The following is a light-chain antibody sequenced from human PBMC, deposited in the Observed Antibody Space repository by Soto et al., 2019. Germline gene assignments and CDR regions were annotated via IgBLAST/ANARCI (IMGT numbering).Light chain of an antibody. V-gene: IGKV3-11*01. CDR3: QQRSNWPLT. CDR2: DAS. Sequence: EIVLTQSPATLSLSPGEIATLSCRASLSVSSYLAWYQQKPGQAPRLLIYDASNGATGIPARFSGSGSGTDFTLTISSLEPEDFAVYYCQQRSNWPLTFGGGTKVEIK. CDR1: LSVSSY. J-gene: IGKJ4*01.